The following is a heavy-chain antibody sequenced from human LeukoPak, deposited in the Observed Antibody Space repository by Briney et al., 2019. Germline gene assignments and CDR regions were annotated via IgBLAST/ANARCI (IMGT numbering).Heavy chain of an antibody. Sequence: GGSLRLSCTGSGFTLGYYAMSWVRQAPGEGLEWVGFIRSKAYGGTPEYAASVKGRFTVSRDDSRSIAYLQLNSLKTEDTALYYCTRIGTSGGEFDYWGQGTLVTVSS. J-gene: IGHJ4*02. D-gene: IGHD2-8*01. CDR3: TRIGTSGGEFDY. CDR1: GFTLGYYA. V-gene: IGHV3-49*04. CDR2: IRSKAYGGTP.